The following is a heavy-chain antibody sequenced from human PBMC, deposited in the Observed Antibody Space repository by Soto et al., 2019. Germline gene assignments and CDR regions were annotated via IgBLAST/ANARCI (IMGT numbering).Heavy chain of an antibody. J-gene: IGHJ6*02. CDR3: AKAGYCSGGSCYSPYYYYGMDV. CDR1: GFTFSSYG. D-gene: IGHD2-15*01. V-gene: IGHV3-30*18. CDR2: ISYDGSNK. Sequence: QVQLVESGGGVVQPGRSLRLSCAASGFTFSSYGMHWVRQAPGKGLEWVAVISYDGSNKYYADSVKGRFTISRDNSKNTLYLQMNSLRAEDTAVYYCAKAGYCSGGSCYSPYYYYGMDVWGQGTTVTVS.